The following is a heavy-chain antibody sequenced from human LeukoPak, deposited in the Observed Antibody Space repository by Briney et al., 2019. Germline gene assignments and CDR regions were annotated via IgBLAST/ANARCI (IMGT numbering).Heavy chain of an antibody. V-gene: IGHV1-18*01. CDR1: GYTFTNNG. Sequence: ASVKVSCKXSGYTFTNNGISWVRQAPGQGLEWMGRISIYNGNTDYAQKLRGRVTMTTDTSTSTAYMELRSLRSDDTAVYYCARITYDFWSGYYMPDDPWGQGTLVTVSS. D-gene: IGHD3-3*01. CDR3: ARITYDFWSGYYMPDDP. J-gene: IGHJ5*02. CDR2: ISIYNGNT.